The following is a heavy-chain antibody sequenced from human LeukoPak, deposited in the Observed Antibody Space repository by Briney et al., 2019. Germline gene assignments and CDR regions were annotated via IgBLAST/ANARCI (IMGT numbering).Heavy chain of an antibody. D-gene: IGHD6-19*01. Sequence: GGSLRLSCAASGFTFSSFGMHWVRQAPGKGLAWVAFIRFDGSNKYYQESVKGRFTISRDDSKNTLYLQMNSLRAEDTAVYYCAKGRPVAGASGKGYCDYWGQGTLVSVSS. J-gene: IGHJ4*02. CDR3: AKGRPVAGASGKGYCDY. CDR1: GFTFSSFG. CDR2: IRFDGSNK. V-gene: IGHV3-30*02.